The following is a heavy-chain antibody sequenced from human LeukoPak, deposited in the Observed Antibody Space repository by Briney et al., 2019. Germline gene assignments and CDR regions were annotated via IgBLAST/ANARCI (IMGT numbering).Heavy chain of an antibody. Sequence: GGSLRLSCAASGFTFSSYWMSWVRQAPGKGLEWVANIKQDGSEKYYVDSVKGRFTISRDNAKNSLYLQMNSLRAEDTAVYYCASSGTAMVTDYFDYWGQGTLVTDSS. D-gene: IGHD5-18*01. V-gene: IGHV3-7*01. CDR3: ASSGTAMVTDYFDY. J-gene: IGHJ4*02. CDR2: IKQDGSEK. CDR1: GFTFSSYW.